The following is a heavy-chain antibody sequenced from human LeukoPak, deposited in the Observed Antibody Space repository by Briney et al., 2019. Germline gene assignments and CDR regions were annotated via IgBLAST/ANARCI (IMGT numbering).Heavy chain of an antibody. V-gene: IGHV3-7*04. CDR2: INLDGREQ. Sequence: GGSLRLSCAASGFTFSDDWMSWVRQAPGQGLSWGAHINLDGREQHFVGSVQGRFTISRDSAKNSLYLQMDSLRAEDTAVYYCVGGALDYWGQGTPVTVSS. D-gene: IGHD3-16*01. J-gene: IGHJ1*01. CDR1: GFTFSDDW. CDR3: VGGALDY.